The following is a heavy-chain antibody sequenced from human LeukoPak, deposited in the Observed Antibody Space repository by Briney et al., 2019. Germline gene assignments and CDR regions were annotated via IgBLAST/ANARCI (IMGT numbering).Heavy chain of an antibody. D-gene: IGHD6-13*01. CDR1: GGSISGSSYY. Sequence: SETLSLTCTVSGGSISGSSYYWGWIRQPPRKGLEWIGSIYYSGSTYYNPSLKSRVTISVDTSKNQFSLKLNSVTAADTAVYYCARGVSSWQGDAFDIWGQGTMVTVSS. CDR2: IYYSGST. CDR3: ARGVSSWQGDAFDI. J-gene: IGHJ3*02. V-gene: IGHV4-39*02.